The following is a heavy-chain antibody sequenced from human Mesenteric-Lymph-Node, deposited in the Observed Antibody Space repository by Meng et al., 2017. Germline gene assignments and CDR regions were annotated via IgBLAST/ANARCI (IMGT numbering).Heavy chain of an antibody. V-gene: IGHV3-21*01. CDR2: ISSSSSYI. CDR3: ARSGGSGYGCLDY. Sequence: GESLKISCAASGFTFSSYSMNWVRQAPGKGLEWVSSISSSSSYIYYANSVKGRFTISRDNAKNSLYLQMNSLKAEDTAVYYCARSGGSGYGCLDYWGQGALVTVSS. D-gene: IGHD2-15*01. CDR1: GFTFSSYS. J-gene: IGHJ4*02.